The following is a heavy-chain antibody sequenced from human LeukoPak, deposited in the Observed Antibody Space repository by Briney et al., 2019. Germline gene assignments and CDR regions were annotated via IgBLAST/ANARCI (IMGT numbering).Heavy chain of an antibody. D-gene: IGHD6-19*01. CDR3: AKERNLEIAVAGTIFDY. V-gene: IGHV3-66*01. Sequence: PGGSLRLSCAASGFTVSSNYMSWVRQAPGKGLEWVSVIYSGGSTYYADSVKGRFTLSRDNSKNKIYLEMNSLKAEDTAVYYCAKERNLEIAVAGTIFDYWGQGTLVTVSS. CDR2: IYSGGST. J-gene: IGHJ4*02. CDR1: GFTVSSNY.